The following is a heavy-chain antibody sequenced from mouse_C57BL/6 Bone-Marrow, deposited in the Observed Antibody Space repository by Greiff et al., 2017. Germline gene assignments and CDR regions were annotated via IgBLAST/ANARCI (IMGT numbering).Heavy chain of an antibody. CDR2: ISSGSSTI. J-gene: IGHJ3*01. CDR1: GFTFSDYG. CDR3: ARVWLPAWFAY. Sequence: EVKLVESGGGLVKPGGSLKLSCAASGFTFSDYGMHWVRQAPEKGLEWVAYISSGSSTIYYADTVKGRFTISRDNAKNTLFLQMTSLRSEDTAMYYCARVWLPAWFAYWGQGTLVTVSA. D-gene: IGHD2-2*01. V-gene: IGHV5-17*01.